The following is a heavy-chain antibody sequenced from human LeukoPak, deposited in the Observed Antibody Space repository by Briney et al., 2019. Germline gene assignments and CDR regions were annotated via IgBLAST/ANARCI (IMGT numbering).Heavy chain of an antibody. CDR3: VRDFMYNTAGTGC. CDR2: ISGSGGST. D-gene: IGHD6-13*01. J-gene: IGHJ4*02. CDR1: GFTFSSYA. V-gene: IGHV3-23*01. Sequence: GGSLRLSCAASGFTFSSYAMSWVRQAPGKGLEWVSAISGSGGSTYYADSVKGRFTISRDNSKNTLYLQMNSLRAEDTAVYYCVRDFMYNTAGTGCWGQGTLVTVSS.